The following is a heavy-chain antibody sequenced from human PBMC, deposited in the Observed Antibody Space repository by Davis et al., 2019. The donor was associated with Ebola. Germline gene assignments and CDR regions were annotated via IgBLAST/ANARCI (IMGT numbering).Heavy chain of an antibody. CDR3: GPTGRLTYGLDV. J-gene: IGHJ6*02. CDR1: GFTFSSYW. CDR2: INQVGSNK. Sequence: GESLKISCAASGFTFSSYWMTWVRQAPGKGLEWVANINQVGSNKQYVDSVKGRFTISRDSSQNTVYLQMNSLRPEDTAVYFCGPTGRLTYGLDVWGQETTVTVSS. V-gene: IGHV3-7*03. D-gene: IGHD1-26*01.